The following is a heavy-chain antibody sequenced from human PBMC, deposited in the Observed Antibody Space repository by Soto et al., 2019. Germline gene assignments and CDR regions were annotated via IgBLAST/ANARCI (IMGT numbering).Heavy chain of an antibody. J-gene: IGHJ4*02. V-gene: IGHV4-4*02. Sequence: SSETLSLTCAVSGGSISSSNWWSWVRQPPGKGLEWIGEIYHSGSTNYNPSLKSRVTISVDKSKNQFSLKLSSVTAADTAVYYCRYSGSYYSYYFDYWGQGTLVTVSS. CDR1: GGSISSSNW. CDR2: IYHSGST. CDR3: RYSGSYYSYYFDY. D-gene: IGHD1-26*01.